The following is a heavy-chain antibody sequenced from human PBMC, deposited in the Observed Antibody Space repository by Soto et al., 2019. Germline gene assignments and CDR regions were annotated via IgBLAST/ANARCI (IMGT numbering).Heavy chain of an antibody. D-gene: IGHD6-13*01. J-gene: IGHJ4*02. Sequence: VPLVASGGGLVQPGGSLRLSCAASGVTFSSYWMSWVRQAPGKGLEWVANIKQDGSEKYYVDSVKGRFTISRDNAKNSLYLQMNSLRAEDTAVYYCARALAAAGNYYFAYWGQGTLVTVFS. CDR2: IKQDGSEK. CDR3: ARALAAAGNYYFAY. CDR1: GVTFSSYW. V-gene: IGHV3-7*05.